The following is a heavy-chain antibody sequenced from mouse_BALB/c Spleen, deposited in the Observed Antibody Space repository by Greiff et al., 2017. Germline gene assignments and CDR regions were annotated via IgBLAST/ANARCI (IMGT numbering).Heavy chain of an antibody. J-gene: IGHJ4*01. CDR2: INPSSGYT. V-gene: IGHV1-4*02. Sequence: QVQLKQSAAELARPGASVKMSCKASGYTFTSYTMHWVKQRPGQGLEWIGYINPSSGYTEYNQKFKDKTTLTADKSSSTAYMQLSSLTSEDSAVYYCARLGLRRTANWGQGTSVTVSS. CDR3: ARLGLRRTAN. D-gene: IGHD2-2*01. CDR1: GYTFTSYT.